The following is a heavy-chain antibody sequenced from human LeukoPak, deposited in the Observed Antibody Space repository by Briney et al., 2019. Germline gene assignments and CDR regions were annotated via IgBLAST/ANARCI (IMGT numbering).Heavy chain of an antibody. V-gene: IGHV3-48*03. Sequence: GGSLRLSCAASGFTFSSYEMNCVRQAPGKGLEWVSYISSSGSTIYYADSVKGRFTISRDNAKNSLYLQMNSLRAEDTAVYYCAREGRDGYKPDFWGQGTLVTVSS. CDR2: ISSSGSTI. CDR3: AREGRDGYKPDF. CDR1: GFTFSSYE. J-gene: IGHJ4*02. D-gene: IGHD5-24*01.